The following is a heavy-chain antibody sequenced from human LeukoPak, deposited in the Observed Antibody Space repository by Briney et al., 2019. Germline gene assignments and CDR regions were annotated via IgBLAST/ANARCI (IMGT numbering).Heavy chain of an antibody. D-gene: IGHD2-15*01. CDR3: ARDGYCSGGSCLKNDAFDT. Sequence: SVKVSCKASGGTFSSYAISWVRQAPGQGLEWMGGIIPIFGTANYAQKFQGRVTITADESTSTAYMELSSLRSEDTAVYYCARDGYCSGGSCLKNDAFDTWGQGTMVTVSS. CDR2: IIPIFGTA. J-gene: IGHJ3*02. V-gene: IGHV1-69*01. CDR1: GGTFSSYA.